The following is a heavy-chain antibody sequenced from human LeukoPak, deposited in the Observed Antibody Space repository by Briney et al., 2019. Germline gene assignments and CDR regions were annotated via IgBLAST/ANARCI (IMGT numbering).Heavy chain of an antibody. CDR1: GFIFSSYP. CDR2: ISAGGGST. V-gene: IGHV3-23*01. D-gene: IGHD6-19*01. CDR3: AKGLAVATSYFDC. Sequence: PGRSLRLSCAASGFIFSSYPISWVRQAPGKGLEWVSTISAGGGSTYYADSVKGRFTFSTDNSKNTLYLQMNSLKAEDTAVYYCAKGLAVATSYFDCWGQGTLVTVSS. J-gene: IGHJ4*02.